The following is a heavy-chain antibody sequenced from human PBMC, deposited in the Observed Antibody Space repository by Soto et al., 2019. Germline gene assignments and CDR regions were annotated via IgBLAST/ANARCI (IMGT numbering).Heavy chain of an antibody. J-gene: IGHJ4*01. Sequence: PSETLSLTCAVYGGSFSDYYWTWVRQPPGKGLEWIGEINHSGSANYNPSLKSRVTISVDTSKNQFSLKLRSVTAADTAVYFCARDSLYSYYGSRHWGKGALVTVSS. CDR1: GGSFSDYY. CDR3: ARDSLYSYYGSRH. CDR2: INHSGSA. D-gene: IGHD5-12*01. V-gene: IGHV4-34*01.